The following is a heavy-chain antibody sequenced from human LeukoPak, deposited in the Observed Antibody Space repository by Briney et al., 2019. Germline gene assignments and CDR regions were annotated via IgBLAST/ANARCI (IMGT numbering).Heavy chain of an antibody. J-gene: IGHJ4*02. CDR1: GFIFTSYS. CDR2: TSDRGDYT. D-gene: IGHD1-7*01. CDR3: ARKAQYNGHYPLDY. Sequence: GGSLRLSCAASGFIFTSYSMSWVRQAPGKGLEWVSGTSDRGDYTYYADSVKGRFTISRDSSKNTLFLQMNSLRAEDTALYFCARKAQYNGHYPLDYWGQGTLVTVSS. V-gene: IGHV3-23*01.